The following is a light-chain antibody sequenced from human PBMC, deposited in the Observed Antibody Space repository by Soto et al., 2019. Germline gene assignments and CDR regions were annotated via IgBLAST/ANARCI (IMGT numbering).Light chain of an antibody. V-gene: IGKV3-15*01. Sequence: EIVMTQSPATLAVSTGDTATLSCRASQSLGGNLAWFQQKPGQAPRLLIFRASSRATGVPARFSASGSGTEFTLTISGLQSEDFAVYYCQQYRNWPPWTFGPGTKVEIK. J-gene: IGKJ1*01. CDR1: QSLGGN. CDR2: RAS. CDR3: QQYRNWPPWT.